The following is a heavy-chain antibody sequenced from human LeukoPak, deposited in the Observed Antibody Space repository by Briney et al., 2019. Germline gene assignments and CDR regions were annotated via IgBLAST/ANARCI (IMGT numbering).Heavy chain of an antibody. CDR2: ISWNSGSI. CDR1: GFTFDDYA. CDR3: AKGAARPYYYYDMDV. D-gene: IGHD2-2*01. Sequence: GGSLRLSCAASGFTFDDYAMHWVRQAPGKGLEWVSGISWNSGSIGYADSVKGRFTISRDNAKNSLYLQMDSLRAEDTALYYCAKGAARPYYYYDMDVWGQGTTVTVSS. J-gene: IGHJ6*02. V-gene: IGHV3-9*01.